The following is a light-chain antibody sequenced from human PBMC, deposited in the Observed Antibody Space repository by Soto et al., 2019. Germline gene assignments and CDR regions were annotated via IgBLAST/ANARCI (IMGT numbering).Light chain of an antibody. CDR2: GAS. Sequence: EIVMTQSPATLSVSPGERATLSCRASQSVSSNLAWYQQKPGQAPGPLLYGASTRATGIPARFSGSGSGTEFTLTISSLQSEDFAVYYCQQYNNWPPYTFGQGTKLEIK. CDR1: QSVSSN. CDR3: QQYNNWPPYT. V-gene: IGKV3-15*01. J-gene: IGKJ2*01.